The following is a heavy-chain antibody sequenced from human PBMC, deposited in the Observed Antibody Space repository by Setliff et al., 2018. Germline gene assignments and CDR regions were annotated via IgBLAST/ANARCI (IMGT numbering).Heavy chain of an antibody. CDR3: VRDSSADYYDNDYFKY. Sequence: TGGSLRLSCAASGFTFRGFAMHWVRQAPGKGLERVAFIRHDESDIYYTNSVKGRFTVSRDNSKNTLYLQMNILRPEDTALYYCVRDSSADYYDNDYFKYWGQGALVTVSS. CDR1: GFTFRGFA. J-gene: IGHJ1*01. D-gene: IGHD2-21*02. CDR2: IRHDESDI. V-gene: IGHV3-30*02.